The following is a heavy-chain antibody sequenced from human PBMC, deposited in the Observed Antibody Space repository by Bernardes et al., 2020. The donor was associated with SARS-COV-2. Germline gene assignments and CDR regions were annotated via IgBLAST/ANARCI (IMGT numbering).Heavy chain of an antibody. CDR3: ARDGYSSGPYDS. CDR2: INPSSGVT. Sequence: ASVKVCCKASGYTFTGYYLQWVRQAPGQGLEWMGWINPSSGVTNYAQKFQGRVTMTRDKSISTVYMELSRLRSDDTAVYYCARDGYSSGPYDSWGQGTLVTVSS. V-gene: IGHV1-2*02. J-gene: IGHJ4*02. D-gene: IGHD6-19*01. CDR1: GYTFTGYY.